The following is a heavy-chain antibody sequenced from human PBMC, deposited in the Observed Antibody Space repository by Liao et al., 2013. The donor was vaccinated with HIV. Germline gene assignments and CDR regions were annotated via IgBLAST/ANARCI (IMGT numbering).Heavy chain of an antibody. V-gene: IGHV4-61*02. J-gene: IGHJ1*01. CDR3: ARDERFLEWFSHERRGIKWGYFQH. CDR1: GGSINSGNYY. D-gene: IGHD3-3*01. Sequence: QVQLQESGPELVKPSQAVSLRCTVSGGSINSGNYYWSWIRQPAGKGLEWIGHIHTRGTTKTNPSLQSRVTMSVDTSKNQFSLRLSSVTAADTAVYYCARDERFLEWFSHERRGIKWGYFQHWGQGTLVTVSS. CDR2: IHTRGTT.